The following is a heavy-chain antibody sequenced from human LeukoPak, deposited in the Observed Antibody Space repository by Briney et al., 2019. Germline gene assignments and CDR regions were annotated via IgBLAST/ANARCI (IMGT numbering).Heavy chain of an antibody. CDR1: GFTFSSYS. CDR3: ARDGYSYGYRAFDI. Sequence: PGGSLRLSCAASGFTFSSYSMNWVRQAPGKGLEWVSSISSSSYIYYADSVKGRFTISRDNAKNSLYLQMNSLRAEDTAVYYCARDGYSYGYRAFDIWGQGTMVTVSS. V-gene: IGHV3-21*01. J-gene: IGHJ3*02. CDR2: ISSSSYI. D-gene: IGHD5-18*01.